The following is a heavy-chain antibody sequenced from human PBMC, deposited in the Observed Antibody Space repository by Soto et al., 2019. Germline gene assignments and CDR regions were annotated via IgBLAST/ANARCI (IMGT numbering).Heavy chain of an antibody. Sequence: PVGSLRLSCAASGFTFSSYAMTWVRQAPGKGLEWVGRIKSRLLGGTTDSAAPVKGRFTISRDDSKNTLYLQMNSLKTEDTAVYYCTTDWGSGDHYIRAFDLWGQGTMVTVSS. V-gene: IGHV3-15*01. CDR1: GFTFSSYA. CDR2: IKSRLLGGTT. CDR3: TTDWGSGDHYIRAFDL. J-gene: IGHJ3*01. D-gene: IGHD3-16*01.